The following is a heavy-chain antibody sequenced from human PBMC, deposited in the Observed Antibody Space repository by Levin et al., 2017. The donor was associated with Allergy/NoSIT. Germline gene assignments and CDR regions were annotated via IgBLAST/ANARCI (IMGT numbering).Heavy chain of an antibody. V-gene: IGHV3-30*18. CDR3: AKEGCSGGSCSTPYFDY. J-gene: IGHJ4*02. CDR2: ISYDGSNK. Sequence: GGSLRLSCAASGFTFSSYGMHWVRQAPGKGLEWVAVISYDGSNKYYADSVKGRFTISRDNSKNTLYLQMNSLRAEDTAVYYCAKEGCSGGSCSTPYFDYWGQGTLVTVSS. CDR1: GFTFSSYG. D-gene: IGHD2-15*01.